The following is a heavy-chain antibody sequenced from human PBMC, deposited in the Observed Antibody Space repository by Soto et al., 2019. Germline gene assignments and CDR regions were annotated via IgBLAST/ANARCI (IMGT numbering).Heavy chain of an antibody. V-gene: IGHV4-59*02. J-gene: IGHJ4*02. Sequence: PSETLSLTCSFSGDSVTSHYLTWIRQSPEKGLEWIGYMHYTGFSHYNPSLKSRLTISVDRSENQFTLQLTSVTVADTAVYYCATWYGSDWYTYWGQGTQVTVSS. CDR2: MHYTGFS. D-gene: IGHD6-13*01. CDR1: GDSVTSHY. CDR3: ATWYGSDWYTY.